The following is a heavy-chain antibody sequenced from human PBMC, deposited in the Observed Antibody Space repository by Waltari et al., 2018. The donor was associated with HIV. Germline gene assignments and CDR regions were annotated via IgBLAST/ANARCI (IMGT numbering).Heavy chain of an antibody. CDR3: VALYDESPLYSGF. V-gene: IGHV1-24*01. J-gene: IGHJ4*02. CDR1: GYHLSDLS. Sequence: QVQLIQSTSEVKRPGASVTVSCKVSGYHLSDLSMQWVRQGREHRLEWMGGFDPKNGKPVFSQRFWGRVSLAEDTLKDTAHLELNRLTSDDTAVYYCVALYDESPLYSGFWGQGTLVTVS. CDR2: FDPKNGKP. D-gene: IGHD3-16*01.